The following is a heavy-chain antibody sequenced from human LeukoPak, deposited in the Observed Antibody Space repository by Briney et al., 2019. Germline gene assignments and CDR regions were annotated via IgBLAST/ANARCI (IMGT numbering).Heavy chain of an antibody. J-gene: IGHJ5*02. CDR2: IYCSGST. D-gene: IGHD3-22*01. CDR1: GGSISSSSYY. Sequence: PSETLSLTCTVSGGSISSSSYYWGWIRQPPGKGLEWIGSIYCSGSTYYNPSLKSRVTISVDTSKNQFSLKLSSVTAADTAVYYCARQERAPDYYDSSGYYSDWFDPWGQGTLVTVSS. CDR3: ARQERAPDYYDSSGYYSDWFDP. V-gene: IGHV4-39*01.